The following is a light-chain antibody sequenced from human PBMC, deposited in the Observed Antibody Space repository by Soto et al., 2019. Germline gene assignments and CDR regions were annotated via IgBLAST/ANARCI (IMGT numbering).Light chain of an antibody. CDR1: QSVSTS. V-gene: IGKV3-11*01. J-gene: IGKJ4*01. CDR3: QKYNSAPLT. Sequence: IVLTQSPVTLALSPGESAVLSCRASQSVSTSLAWYQHKPGQAPRLFIYDASKRAPGIPARFTGSGSGTDFTLTISSLEPEDIATYYCQKYNSAPLTFGGGTKVEIK. CDR2: DAS.